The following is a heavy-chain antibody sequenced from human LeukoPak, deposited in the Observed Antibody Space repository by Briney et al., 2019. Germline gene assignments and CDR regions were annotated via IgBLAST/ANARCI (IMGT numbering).Heavy chain of an antibody. V-gene: IGHV1-2*06. Sequence: GASVKVSCKASGYTFTGYYMHWVRQAPGQGIEWMGRINPNSGGTNYAQKFQGRVTMTSDTSISTAYMELSRLRSDDTAVYYCARGSMITFGGVIAYFDYWGQGTLVTVSS. CDR2: INPNSGGT. CDR3: ARGSMITFGGVIAYFDY. D-gene: IGHD3-16*02. CDR1: GYTFTGYY. J-gene: IGHJ4*02.